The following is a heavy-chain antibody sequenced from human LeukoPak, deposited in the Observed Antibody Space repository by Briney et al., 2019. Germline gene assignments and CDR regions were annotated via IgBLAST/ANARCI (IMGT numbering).Heavy chain of an antibody. J-gene: IGHJ6*02. CDR1: GGSISSGDYY. CDR2: IYYSGST. CDR3: AREQVAASDYYYYGMDV. V-gene: IGHV4-30-4*01. Sequence: PSETLSLTCTVSGGSISSGDYYWSWIRQPPGKGLEWIGYIYYSGSTYYNPSLKSRVTISVDTSKNQLSLKLSSVTAADTAVYYCAREQVAASDYYYYGMDVWGQGTTVTVSS. D-gene: IGHD2-15*01.